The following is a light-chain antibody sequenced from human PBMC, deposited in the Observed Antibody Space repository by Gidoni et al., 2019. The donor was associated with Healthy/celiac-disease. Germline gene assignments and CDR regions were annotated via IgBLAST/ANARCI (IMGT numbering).Light chain of an antibody. CDR2: AAS. CDR1: QSISSY. Sequence: SQMKLSPSSLSASVGDRVTIPCRASQSISSYLNLYQQKPGKAPKLLIYAASSLQSGVPSRFSGSGSGTDFTLTISSLQPEDFATYYCQQSYSTPRTFGQXTKVEIK. V-gene: IGKV1-39*01. CDR3: QQSYSTPRT. J-gene: IGKJ1*01.